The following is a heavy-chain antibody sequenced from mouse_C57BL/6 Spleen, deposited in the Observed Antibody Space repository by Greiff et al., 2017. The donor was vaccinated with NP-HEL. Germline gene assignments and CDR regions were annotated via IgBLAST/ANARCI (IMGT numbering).Heavy chain of an antibody. Sequence: EVQRVESGGGLVKPGGSLKLSCAASGFTFSSYAMSWVRQTPEKRLEWVATISDGGSYTYYPDNVKGRFTISRDNAKNNLYLQMSHLKSEDTAMYYCARPTVVENFDVWGTGTTVTVSS. CDR1: GFTFSSYA. J-gene: IGHJ1*03. V-gene: IGHV5-4*01. CDR2: ISDGGSYT. D-gene: IGHD1-1*01. CDR3: ARPTVVENFDV.